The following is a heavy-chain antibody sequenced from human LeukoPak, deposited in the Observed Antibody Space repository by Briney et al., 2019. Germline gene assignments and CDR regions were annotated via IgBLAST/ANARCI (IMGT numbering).Heavy chain of an antibody. J-gene: IGHJ4*02. D-gene: IGHD6-19*01. Sequence: SETLSLTCTVSGGSISTYYWSWIRQPPGKGLEWIGYIYYSGSTKYNPSLKSRVTMSVVTSKNQFSLKLSSVTAADTAVYYCASSTSGWHDYWGQGTLVTVSS. CDR1: GGSISTYY. CDR2: IYYSGST. V-gene: IGHV4-59*01. CDR3: ASSTSGWHDY.